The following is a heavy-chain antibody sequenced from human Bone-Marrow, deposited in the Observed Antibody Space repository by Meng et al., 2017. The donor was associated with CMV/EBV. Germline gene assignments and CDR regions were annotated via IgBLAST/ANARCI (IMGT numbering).Heavy chain of an antibody. CDR2: IYYSGST. Sequence: GSLRLSCTVSGGSISSSSYYWGWIRQPPGKGLEWIGSIYYSGSTYYNPSLKSRVTISVDTSKNQFSLKLSSVTAADTAVYYCAREIDCSSTSCYRHYYYYGMAVWGPGNTV. D-gene: IGHD2-2*01. J-gene: IGHJ6*01. CDR1: GGSISSSSYY. CDR3: AREIDCSSTSCYRHYYYYGMAV. V-gene: IGHV4-39*07.